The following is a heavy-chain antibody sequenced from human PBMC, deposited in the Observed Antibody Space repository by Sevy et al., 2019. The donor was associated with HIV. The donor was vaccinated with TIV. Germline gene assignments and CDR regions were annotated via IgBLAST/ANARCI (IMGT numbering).Heavy chain of an antibody. Sequence: ASVKVSCKASGYTFSNYGISWVRQAPGQGLEWMGWISPFNNKTNYAQKFQGRVSLTSDTSATTAYMEVTSLRSDDTAVYYCARERVHDWGEGWFDPWGQGPLVTVPS. CDR3: ARERVHDWGEGWFDP. CDR1: GYTFSNYG. J-gene: IGHJ5*02. V-gene: IGHV1-18*01. D-gene: IGHD2-21*01. CDR2: ISPFNNKT.